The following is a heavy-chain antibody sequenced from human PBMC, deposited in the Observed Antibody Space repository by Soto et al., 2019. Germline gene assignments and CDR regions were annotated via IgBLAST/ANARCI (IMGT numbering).Heavy chain of an antibody. D-gene: IGHD3-10*01. J-gene: IGHJ4*02. CDR3: ARDSAALPFDH. V-gene: IGHV3-74*03. Sequence: EVQLVESGGGLVQPGASLRLSCAVSGFSLSSHWMHWVRQAPGKGLVWVSRINSDESSRTYADSVKGRFTISRDNAKNTLYLQMNNLRVDDTAVYYCARDSAALPFDHWGQGTLVTVPS. CDR2: INSDESSR. CDR1: GFSLSSHW.